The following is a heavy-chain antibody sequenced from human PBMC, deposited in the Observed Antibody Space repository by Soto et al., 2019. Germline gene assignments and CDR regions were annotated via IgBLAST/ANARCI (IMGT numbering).Heavy chain of an antibody. D-gene: IGHD6-19*01. J-gene: IGHJ3*02. CDR1: GFTFSSYA. CDR3: ARVGSSGWYGIAFDI. CDR2: IYSGGST. V-gene: IGHV3-30*14. Sequence: QVQLVESGGGVVQPGRSLRLSCAASGFTFSSYAMHWVRQAPGKGLEWVAVIYSGGSTYYADSVKGRFTISRDNSKNTLYLQMNSLRAEDTAVYYCARVGSSGWYGIAFDIWGQGTMVTVSS.